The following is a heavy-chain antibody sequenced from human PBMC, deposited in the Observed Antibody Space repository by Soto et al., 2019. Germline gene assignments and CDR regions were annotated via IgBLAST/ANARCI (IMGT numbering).Heavy chain of an antibody. CDR2: ISSSSSTT. Sequence: EVQLVESGGGLVQPGGSLRLSCVASGFTFSTYSMNWVRQAPGKGLEWVSYISSSSSTTYYANSVKGRFTISRDNGQKSLYLQMNSLRGDDTAVYYCARGGYYGAGSVFDPWGQGTLVTVS. CDR3: ARGGYYGAGSVFDP. J-gene: IGHJ5*02. D-gene: IGHD3-10*01. V-gene: IGHV3-48*01. CDR1: GFTFSTYS.